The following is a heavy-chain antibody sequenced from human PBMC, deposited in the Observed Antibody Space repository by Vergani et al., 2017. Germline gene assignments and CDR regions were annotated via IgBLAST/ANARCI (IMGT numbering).Heavy chain of an antibody. V-gene: IGHV1-46*01. CDR1: GYTFTSYY. J-gene: IGHJ6*02. CDR2: INPSGGST. D-gene: IGHD4-11*01. CDR3: ARASTVPPTVTTYYYYGMDV. Sequence: QVQLVQSGAEVKKPGASVKVSCKASGYTFTSYYMHWVRQAPGQGLEWMGIINPSGGSTSYAQKFQGRVTMTRDTSTSTVYMELSSLRSEDTAVYYCARASTVPPTVTTYYYYGMDVWGQGTTVTVSS.